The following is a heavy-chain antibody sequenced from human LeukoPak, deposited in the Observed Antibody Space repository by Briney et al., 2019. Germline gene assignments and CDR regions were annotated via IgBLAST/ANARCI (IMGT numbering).Heavy chain of an antibody. CDR3: VRDLVVYGNIDY. CDR1: GYSISSGYY. CDR2: IYHSGTT. D-gene: IGHD2-8*02. Sequence: SETLSLTCTVSGYSISSGYYWGWVRQSPGKGLEWIGTIYHSGTTYYNPSIKSRLSISMDTSKNQFSLKLTSVTAADTAVYFCVRDLVVYGNIDYWGQGTLLTVSS. V-gene: IGHV4-38-2*02. J-gene: IGHJ4*02.